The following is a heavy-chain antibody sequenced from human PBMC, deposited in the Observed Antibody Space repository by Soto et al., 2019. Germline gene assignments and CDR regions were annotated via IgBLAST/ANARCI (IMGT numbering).Heavy chain of an antibody. Sequence: ASVKVSCKASGFTFTSSAMQWVRQARGQRLEWIGWIVVGSGNTNYAQKFQERVTITRDMSTSTAYMELSSLRSEDTAVYYCAAGIPHYDILTGYSTPPYHYGMDVWGQGTTVTVSS. V-gene: IGHV1-58*02. CDR3: AAGIPHYDILTGYSTPPYHYGMDV. CDR2: IVVGSGNT. J-gene: IGHJ6*02. D-gene: IGHD3-9*01. CDR1: GFTFTSSA.